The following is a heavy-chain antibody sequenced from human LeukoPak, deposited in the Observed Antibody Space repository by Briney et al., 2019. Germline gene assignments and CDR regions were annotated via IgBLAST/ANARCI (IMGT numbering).Heavy chain of an antibody. Sequence: SETLSLTCSVSGYSISSGYYWGWIRQPPGKGLEWIGSIYQSGSTSYNPSLKSRVTISVDTSKTQFSLKLSSVTAADTAVYYCARARGYCSGGTCYFDSFDYWGQGTLVTVSS. J-gene: IGHJ4*02. CDR1: GYSISSGYY. D-gene: IGHD2-15*01. V-gene: IGHV4-38-2*02. CDR3: ARARGYCSGGTCYFDSFDY. CDR2: IYQSGST.